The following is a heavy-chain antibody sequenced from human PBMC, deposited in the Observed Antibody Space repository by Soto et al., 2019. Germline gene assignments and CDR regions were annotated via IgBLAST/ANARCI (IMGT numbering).Heavy chain of an antibody. D-gene: IGHD3-3*01. CDR2: IYYSGST. J-gene: IGHJ6*02. CDR1: GGSISSYY. V-gene: IGHV4-59*01. Sequence: SETLSLTCTVSGGSISSYYWSWIRQPPGRGLEWIGYIYYSGSTNYNPSLKSRVTISVDTSKNQFSLKLSSVTAADTAVYYCARDLGYYDFWSGPTTRHYYYGMDVWGQGTTVTVSS. CDR3: ARDLGYYDFWSGPTTRHYYYGMDV.